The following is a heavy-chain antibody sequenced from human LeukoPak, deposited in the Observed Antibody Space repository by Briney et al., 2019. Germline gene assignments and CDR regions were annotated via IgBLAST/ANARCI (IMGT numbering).Heavy chain of an antibody. CDR2: IYSGGST. Sequence: GGSLRLSCAASGFTVSSNYMSWVRQAPGKGLVWVSVIYSGGSTYYADSVKGRFTISRDNSKNTLYLQMNSLRAEDTAVYYCARDPGYDSNAFDIWGQGTMVTVSS. CDR1: GFTVSSNY. CDR3: ARDPGYDSNAFDI. D-gene: IGHD3-22*01. J-gene: IGHJ3*02. V-gene: IGHV3-53*01.